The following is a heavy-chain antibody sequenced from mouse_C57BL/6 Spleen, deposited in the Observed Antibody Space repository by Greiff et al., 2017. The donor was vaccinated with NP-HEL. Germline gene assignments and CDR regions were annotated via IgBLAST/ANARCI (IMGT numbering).Heavy chain of an antibody. CDR1: GYTFTSYT. V-gene: IGHV1-4*01. CDR3: AEAGTSDWFAY. CDR2: INPSSGYT. Sequence: VQLQQSGAELARPGASVKMSCKASGYTFTSYTMHWVKQRPGQGLEWIGYINPSSGYTKYNQKFKDKATLTADKSSSTAYMQLSSLTSEDSAVYYCAEAGTSDWFAYWGQGTLVTVSA. D-gene: IGHD4-1*01. J-gene: IGHJ3*01.